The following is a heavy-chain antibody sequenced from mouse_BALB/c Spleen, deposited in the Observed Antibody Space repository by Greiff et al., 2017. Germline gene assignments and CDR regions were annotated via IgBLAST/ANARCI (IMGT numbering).Heavy chain of an antibody. CDR2: ISSGGSYT. J-gene: IGHJ4*01. CDR1: GFTFSSYG. Sequence: EVKLVESGGDLVKPGGSLKLSCAASGFTFSSYGMSWVRQTPDKRLEWVATISSGGSYTYYPDSVKGRFTISRDNAKNTLYLQMSSLKSEDTAMYYCAREGLMDYWGQGTSVTVSS. V-gene: IGHV5-6*01. CDR3: AREGLMDY. D-gene: IGHD3-3*01.